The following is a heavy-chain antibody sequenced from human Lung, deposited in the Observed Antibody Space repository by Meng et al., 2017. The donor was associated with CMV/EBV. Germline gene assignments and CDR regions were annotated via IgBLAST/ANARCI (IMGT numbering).Heavy chain of an antibody. D-gene: IGHD2-2*01. CDR2: IYYSGST. Sequence: SETLSLXCTVSGGSISSSSYYWGWIRQPPGKGLEWIGSIYYSGSTYYNPSLKSRVTISVDTSKNQFSLKLSSVTAADTAVYYCARKLVVPAAIRNDAVDISXQRTIVTVSS. J-gene: IGHJ3*02. CDR3: ARKLVVPAAIRNDAVDI. V-gene: IGHV4-39*07. CDR1: GGSISSSSYY.